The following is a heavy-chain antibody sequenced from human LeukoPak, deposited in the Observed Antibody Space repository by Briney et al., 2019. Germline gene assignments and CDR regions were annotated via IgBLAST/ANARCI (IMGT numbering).Heavy chain of an antibody. J-gene: IGHJ4*02. D-gene: IGHD6-13*01. CDR3: ARDPGSSWYFDY. CDR1: GGSVSSNSAA. CDR2: TYYRSKWCN. V-gene: IGHV6-1*01. Sequence: SQTLSLTCVISGGSVSSNSAAWNWIRQSPSRGLEWLVRTYYRSKWCNDYAVSVKSRITINPDTSKNQFSLQLNSVTPEDTAVYYCARDPGSSWYFDYWGQGTLVTVSS.